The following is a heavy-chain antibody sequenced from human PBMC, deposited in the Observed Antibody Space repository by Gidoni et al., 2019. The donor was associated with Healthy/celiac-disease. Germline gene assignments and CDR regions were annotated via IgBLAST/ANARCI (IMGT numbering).Heavy chain of an antibody. CDR2: INHSGST. CDR1: GGSFSGYY. J-gene: IGHJ5*02. V-gene: IGHV4-34*01. D-gene: IGHD2-2*01. CDR3: ARGRYCSSTSCYVNWFDP. Sequence: QVQLQQWGAGLLKPSETLSLPCAVHGGSFSGYYWSWIRQPPGKGLEWIGEINHSGSTNYNPSLKSRVTISVDTSKNQFSLKLSSVTAADTAVYYCARGRYCSSTSCYVNWFDPWGQGTLVTVSS.